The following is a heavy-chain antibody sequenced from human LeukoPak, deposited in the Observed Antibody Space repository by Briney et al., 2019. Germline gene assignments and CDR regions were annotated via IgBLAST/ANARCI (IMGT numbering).Heavy chain of an antibody. CDR1: GYTFTGYY. D-gene: IGHD1-1*01. CDR3: AREADENGAFDI. J-gene: IGHJ3*02. Sequence: ASVKVSCKASGYTFTGYYMHWVRQAPGQGLEWMGWINPNSGGTNYAQKFQGRVTMTRDTPISTAYMELSRLRSDDTAVYYCAREADENGAFDIWGQGTMVTVSS. CDR2: INPNSGGT. V-gene: IGHV1-2*02.